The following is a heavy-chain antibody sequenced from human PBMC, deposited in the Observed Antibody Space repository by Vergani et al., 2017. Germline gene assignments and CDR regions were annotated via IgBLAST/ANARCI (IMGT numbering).Heavy chain of an antibody. CDR1: GGSISSSSYY. J-gene: IGHJ3*02. Sequence: QVQLQQWGAGLLKPSETLSLTCTVSGGSISSSSYYWGWIRQPPGKGLEWIGSIYYSGSTYYNPSLKSRVTISVDTSKNQFSLKLSSVTAADTAVYYCARRSPIVGATGAFDIWGQGTMVTVSS. CDR2: IYYSGST. D-gene: IGHD1-26*01. CDR3: ARRSPIVGATGAFDI. V-gene: IGHV4-39*01.